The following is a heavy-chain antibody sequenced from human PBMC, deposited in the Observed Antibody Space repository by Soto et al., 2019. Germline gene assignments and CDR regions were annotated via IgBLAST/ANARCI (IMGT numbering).Heavy chain of an antibody. CDR1: GFTFSSYA. CDR2: ISGSGGST. Sequence: EVQLLESGGGLVQPGGSLRLSCAASGFTFSSYAMSWVRQAPGKGLEWVSAISGSGGSTYYADSVKGRFTISRDNSKNTLYLQRNSLRAEDTAVYYCAGRKGDYYYYGMDVWGQGTTVTVSS. J-gene: IGHJ6*02. CDR3: AGRKGDYYYYGMDV. D-gene: IGHD3-16*01. V-gene: IGHV3-23*01.